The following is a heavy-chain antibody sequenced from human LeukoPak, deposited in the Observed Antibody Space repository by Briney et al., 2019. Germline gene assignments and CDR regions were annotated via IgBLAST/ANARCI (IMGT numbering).Heavy chain of an antibody. V-gene: IGHV3-30*18. CDR1: GFTFSSYG. J-gene: IGHJ6*02. D-gene: IGHD1-20*01. Sequence: GGSLRLSCAASGFTFSSYGMHWARQAPGKGLEWVAVISYDGSNKYYADSVKGRFTISRDNSKNTLYLQMNSLRAEDTAVYYCAKDRGHRMEYNLYGMDVWGQGTTVTVSS. CDR3: AKDRGHRMEYNLYGMDV. CDR2: ISYDGSNK.